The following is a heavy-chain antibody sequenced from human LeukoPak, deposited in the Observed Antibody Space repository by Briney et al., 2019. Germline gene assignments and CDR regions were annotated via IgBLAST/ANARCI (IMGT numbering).Heavy chain of an antibody. CDR2: ISGSGGST. CDR1: GFTFSSYA. Sequence: GGSLRLSCAASGFTFSSYAMSWVRQAPGKGLEWVSAISGSGGSTYYADSVKGRFTISRDNSKNTLYLQMNSLRAEGTAVYYCAKDLESDDSGYDMYYFDYWGQGTLVTVSS. D-gene: IGHD5-12*01. V-gene: IGHV3-23*01. J-gene: IGHJ4*02. CDR3: AKDLESDDSGYDMYYFDY.